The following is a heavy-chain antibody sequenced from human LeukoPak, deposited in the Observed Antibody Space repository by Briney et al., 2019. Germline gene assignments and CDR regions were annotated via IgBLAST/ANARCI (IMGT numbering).Heavy chain of an antibody. CDR3: ARLKTYYDILTGYYYFDY. J-gene: IGHJ4*02. CDR2: MNPNSGNT. D-gene: IGHD3-9*01. V-gene: IGHV1-8*01. Sequence: ASVKVSCKASGYTFTSYDINWVRQATGQGLEWMGWMNPNSGNTGYAQKLQGRVTMTTDTSTSTAYMELRSLRSDDTAVYYCARLKTYYDILTGYYYFDYWGQGTLVTVSS. CDR1: GYTFTSYD.